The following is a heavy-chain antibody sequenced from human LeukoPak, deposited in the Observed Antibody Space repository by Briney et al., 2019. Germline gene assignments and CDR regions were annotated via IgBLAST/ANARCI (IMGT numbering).Heavy chain of an antibody. J-gene: IGHJ4*02. CDR1: GFTFSSHA. Sequence: GGSLRLSCAASGFTFSSHAMSWVRQAPGKGLEWVSAISGSGGSTYYADSVKGRFTISRDKSKNTLYLQMNSLRAEDTAVYYCAKAKLLWFGETRYYFDYWGQGTLVTVSS. CDR3: AKAKLLWFGETRYYFDY. CDR2: ISGSGGST. D-gene: IGHD3-10*01. V-gene: IGHV3-23*01.